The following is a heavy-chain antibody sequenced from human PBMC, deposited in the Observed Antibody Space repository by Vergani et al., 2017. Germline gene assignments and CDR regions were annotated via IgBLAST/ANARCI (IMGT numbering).Heavy chain of an antibody. V-gene: IGHV3-30*03. CDR3: AAGLWLGELPVDY. CDR1: GFTFSSYD. D-gene: IGHD3-10*01. Sequence: VQLLESGVGLVQPGGSLRLSCAASGFTFSSYDMHWVRQAPGKGLEWMAVISYDGSNNYYADSVKGRFTISRDRSKKMLSLQMNNLRVEDTAVYYCAAGLWLGELPVDYWGQGTLVTVSS. J-gene: IGHJ4*02. CDR2: ISYDGSNN.